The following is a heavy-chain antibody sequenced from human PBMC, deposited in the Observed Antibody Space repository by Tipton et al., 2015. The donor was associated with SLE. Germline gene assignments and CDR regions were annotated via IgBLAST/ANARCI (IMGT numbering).Heavy chain of an antibody. CDR2: IDQIGSA. J-gene: IGHJ4*02. CDR1: GGSISGNY. D-gene: IGHD2-2*01. CDR3: ARHYAFTFDY. V-gene: IGHV4-59*08. Sequence: TLSLTCIVSGGSISGNYWSWIRQPPGKRLEWIGYIDQIGSANYNPSLQSRVTISGDTSKNQLSLKLSSVTAADTAVYYCARHYAFTFDYWGQGTLVTVSS.